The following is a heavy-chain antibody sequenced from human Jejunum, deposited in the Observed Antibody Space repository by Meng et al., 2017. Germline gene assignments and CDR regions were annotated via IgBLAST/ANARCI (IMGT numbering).Heavy chain of an antibody. CDR2: FYGSGST. V-gene: IGHV4-4*07. D-gene: IGHD5-18*01. J-gene: IGHJ4*02. CDR1: GDSISSYY. CDR3: ARLTPGYTYLFDY. Sequence: VQLQEQGPGLIKPSETLSLTCTVSGDSISSYYWSWIRQPAGKGLEWIGRFYGSGSTNYNPSLESRVSMSRDTSKNQLSLNLRSVTAADTAVYYCARLTPGYTYLFDYWGQGTLVTVSS.